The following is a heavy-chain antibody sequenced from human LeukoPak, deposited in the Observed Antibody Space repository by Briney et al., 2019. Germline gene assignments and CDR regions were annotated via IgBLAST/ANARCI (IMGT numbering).Heavy chain of an antibody. J-gene: IGHJ6*03. V-gene: IGHV1-69*05. CDR2: IISIFGTA. Sequence: SVKVSCKASGGTFSSYAISWVRQSPGQGLEWMGGIISIFGTANYAQKFQGRVTITTDESTSTAYMELSSLRSEDTAVYYCACSSGWLSHNEYYCYYYMDVWGKGTTVTLSS. CDR3: ACSSGWLSHNEYYCYYYMDV. D-gene: IGHD3-22*01. CDR1: GGTFSSYA.